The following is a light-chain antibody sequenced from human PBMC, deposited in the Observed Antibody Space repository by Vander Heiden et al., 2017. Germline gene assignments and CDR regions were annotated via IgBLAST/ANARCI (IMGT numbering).Light chain of an antibody. CDR2: AAS. Sequence: DIQITQPPSSLSSSVGDRVTITCRASQSSASYLNWYQQKPGEAPKLLIDAASTLESGVPSRFSGSGSGTEFTLTISSLQPEDFATYYCQHSYSAPYTFGQGTKLEIK. CDR1: QSSASY. J-gene: IGKJ2*01. V-gene: IGKV1-39*01. CDR3: QHSYSAPYT.